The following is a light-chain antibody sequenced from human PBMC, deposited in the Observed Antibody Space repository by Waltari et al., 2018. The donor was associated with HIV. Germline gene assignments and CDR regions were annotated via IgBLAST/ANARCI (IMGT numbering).Light chain of an antibody. J-gene: IGKJ1*01. V-gene: IGKV3-20*01. Sequence: SLSPGERAALSCRASQNVDNNYLAWYQQKPGRAPRLLISGASNRASGIPDRFSGSGAGTDFTLTISRLEPEDFAVYYCHQYGSSLWTFGRGTKVEIK. CDR1: QNVDNNY. CDR3: HQYGSSLWT. CDR2: GAS.